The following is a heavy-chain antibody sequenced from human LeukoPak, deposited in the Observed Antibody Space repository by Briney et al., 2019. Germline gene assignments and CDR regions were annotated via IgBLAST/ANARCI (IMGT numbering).Heavy chain of an antibody. CDR2: INHSGST. CDR3: ARGAIWGSYRYRGYYFDY. V-gene: IGHV4-39*07. CDR1: GGSINSGSYY. Sequence: SETLSLTCTVSGGSINSGSYYWGWVRQPPGKGLEWIGEINHSGSTNYNPSLKSRVTISVDTSENQFSLKLSSVTAADTAVYYCARGAIWGSYRYRGYYFDYWGQGTLVTVSS. J-gene: IGHJ4*02. D-gene: IGHD3-16*02.